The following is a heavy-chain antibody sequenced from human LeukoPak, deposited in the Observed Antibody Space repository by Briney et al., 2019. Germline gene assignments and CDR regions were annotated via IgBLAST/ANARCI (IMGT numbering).Heavy chain of an antibody. D-gene: IGHD3-10*01. CDR2: VYPGDSDT. J-gene: IGHJ3*02. CDR1: GYDFANYW. Sequence: GDSLKISCQGSGYDFANYWIGWVRQMPGRGLEWMGIVYPGDSDTRYSPSFQGQVTMSADKSINTAHLQWSSLKASDTAMYYCARRSIWFGENAFDIWGPGTLVIVSS. CDR3: ARRSIWFGENAFDI. V-gene: IGHV5-51*01.